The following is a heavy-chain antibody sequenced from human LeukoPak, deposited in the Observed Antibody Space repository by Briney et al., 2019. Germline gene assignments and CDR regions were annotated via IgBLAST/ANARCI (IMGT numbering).Heavy chain of an antibody. Sequence: GGSLRLSCAVSGLSFSNYWMHWVRQAPGKGLVWVARTNLHGTTVDYTDSVKGRFTISRDNAKNTLFLQMNSLRAEDTAVYYCASAYTYVRLGDHWGQGTLVTVSS. V-gene: IGHV3-74*01. CDR3: ASAYTYVRLGDH. D-gene: IGHD3-16*01. CDR1: GLSFSNYW. J-gene: IGHJ4*02. CDR2: TNLHGTTV.